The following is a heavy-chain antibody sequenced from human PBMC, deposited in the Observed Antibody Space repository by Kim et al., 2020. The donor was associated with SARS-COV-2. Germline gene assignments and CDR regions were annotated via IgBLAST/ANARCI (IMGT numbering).Heavy chain of an antibody. V-gene: IGHV3-23*01. CDR1: GFTFSSYA. CDR3: ASAHHYILTGYYAPRRGY. Sequence: GGSLRLSCAASGFTFSSYAMSWVRQAPGKGLEWVSAISGSGGSTYYADSVKGRFTISRDNSKNTLYLQMNSLRAEDTAVYYCASAHHYILTGYYAPRRGYWGQGTLVTVSS. D-gene: IGHD3-9*01. CDR2: ISGSGGST. J-gene: IGHJ4*02.